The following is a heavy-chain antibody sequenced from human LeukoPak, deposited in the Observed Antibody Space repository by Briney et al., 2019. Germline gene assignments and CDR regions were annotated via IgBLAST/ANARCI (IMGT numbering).Heavy chain of an antibody. V-gene: IGHV1-46*01. D-gene: IGHD6-19*01. CDR3: ARSNSSGWWAFDY. J-gene: IGHJ4*02. Sequence: ASVKVSCKASGYTFTTHYMHWVRQAPGQGLEWMGIINPSGGSTSYAQKFQGRVTMTRDTSTSTVYMELSSLRSEDTAVYYCARSNSSGWWAFDYWGQGTLVTVSS. CDR1: GYTFTTHY. CDR2: INPSGGST.